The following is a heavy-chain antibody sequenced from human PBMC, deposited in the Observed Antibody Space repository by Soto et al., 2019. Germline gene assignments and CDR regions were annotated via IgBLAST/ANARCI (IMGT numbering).Heavy chain of an antibody. J-gene: IGHJ6*02. CDR2: INPSGGST. CDR3: AREGRYCTNGVCYTRGYGMDV. Sequence: ASVKVSCKASGYTFTSYYMHWVRQAPGQGLEWMGIINPSGGSTSYAQKFQGRVTMTRDTSTSTVYMELSSLRSEDTAVYYCAREGRYCTNGVCYTRGYGMDVWGQGTTVTVSS. CDR1: GYTFTSYY. D-gene: IGHD2-8*01. V-gene: IGHV1-46*01.